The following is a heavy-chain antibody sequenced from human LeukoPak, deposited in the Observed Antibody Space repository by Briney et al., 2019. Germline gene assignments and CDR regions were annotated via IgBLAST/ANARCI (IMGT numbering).Heavy chain of an antibody. V-gene: IGHV3-7*01. Sequence: VVPLRLSCAASGFTFSTYCMTWIRQDPGKGLECVASISSDGSGKYYIDSLKGRFTISRDNAKNSLFLQMNSLGAEDTAVYHCGRVRPGDADYWGQGTLVTVSS. D-gene: IGHD1-26*01. CDR1: GFTFSTYC. CDR3: GRVRPGDADY. CDR2: ISSDGSGK. J-gene: IGHJ4*02.